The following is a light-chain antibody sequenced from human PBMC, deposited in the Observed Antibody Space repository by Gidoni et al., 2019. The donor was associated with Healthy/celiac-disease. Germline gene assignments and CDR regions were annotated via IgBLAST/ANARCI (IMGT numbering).Light chain of an antibody. J-gene: IGKJ1*01. CDR1: QSISSW. V-gene: IGKV1-5*03. CDR3: QQYNSYSWT. Sequence: DIQMTQSPSTLSASVGDRVTITCRASQSISSWLAWYQQKPGKAPKLLIYKASSLESGVPSRFSGSGSGTEFTLTFSSLQPDDFATYYCQQYNSYSWTFXXXTKVEIK. CDR2: KAS.